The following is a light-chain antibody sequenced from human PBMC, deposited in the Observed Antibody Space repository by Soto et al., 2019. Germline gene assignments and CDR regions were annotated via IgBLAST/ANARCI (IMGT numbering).Light chain of an antibody. CDR1: QSINTW. Sequence: DIQMTQSPSTVSASVGARITITCRASQSINTWLAWYRQRPGEAPQLLIYDGSTLAMGVPSRFSVSGSGKDLTRSIRSLQPDDFATFYCQQYQTYSRTFGQGTKVEVK. CDR3: QQYQTYSRT. V-gene: IGKV1-5*01. J-gene: IGKJ1*01. CDR2: DGS.